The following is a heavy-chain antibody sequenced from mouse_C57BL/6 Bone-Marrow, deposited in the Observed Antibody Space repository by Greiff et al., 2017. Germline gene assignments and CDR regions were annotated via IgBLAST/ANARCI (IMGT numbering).Heavy chain of an antibody. CDR3: ARNPSTTVGATYYLDY. Sequence: QVQLNQPGAELVMPGASVKLSCKASGYTFTIYWMHWVKQRPGQGLEWIGEIDPSDSYTNYNQKFKGKSTLTVDKSSSTAYMQLSSLTSEDSAVYYCARNPSTTVGATYYLDYWGQGTTLTVSA. V-gene: IGHV1-69*01. D-gene: IGHD1-1*01. CDR2: IDPSDSYT. J-gene: IGHJ2*01. CDR1: GYTFTIYW.